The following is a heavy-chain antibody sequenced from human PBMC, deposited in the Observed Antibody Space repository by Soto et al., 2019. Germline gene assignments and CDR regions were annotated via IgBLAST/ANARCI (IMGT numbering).Heavy chain of an antibody. CDR1: GYTFTSYG. D-gene: IGHD3-3*01. CDR2: ISAYNGNT. V-gene: IGHV1-18*01. CDR3: ARDHYDFWSGSPPYGMDV. Sequence: VKVSCKASGYTFTSYGISWGRQAPGQGLEWMGWISAYNGNTNYAQKLQGRVTMTTDTSTSTAYMELRSLRSDDTAVYYCARDHYDFWSGSPPYGMDVWGQGTTVTVSS. J-gene: IGHJ6*02.